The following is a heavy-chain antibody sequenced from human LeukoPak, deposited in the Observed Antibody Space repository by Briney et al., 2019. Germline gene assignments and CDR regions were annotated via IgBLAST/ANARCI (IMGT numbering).Heavy chain of an antibody. Sequence: GGSLRLSCAASGFTFSGYYMNWLRQAPGKGLEWVSYISPRGNLIYYADSVKGRFTISRDNAKNSLYLQMNSLRAEDTAVYYCARDTHIAVADDYYHYGMDVWGQGTTVTVSS. J-gene: IGHJ6*02. CDR3: ARDTHIAVADDYYHYGMDV. D-gene: IGHD6-19*01. V-gene: IGHV3-11*01. CDR1: GFTFSGYY. CDR2: ISPRGNLI.